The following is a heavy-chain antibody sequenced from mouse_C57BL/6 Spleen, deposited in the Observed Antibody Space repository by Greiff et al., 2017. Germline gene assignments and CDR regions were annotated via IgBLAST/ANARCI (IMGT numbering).Heavy chain of an antibody. CDR3: ASHYYGSSYGWYFDV. CDR1: GFTFSSYG. D-gene: IGHD1-1*01. V-gene: IGHV5-6*01. Sequence: EVKLMESGGDLVKPGGSLKLSCAASGFTFSSYGMSWVRQTPDKRLEWVATISSGGSYTYYPDSVKGRFTISRDNAKNTLYLQMSSLKSEDTAMYYCASHYYGSSYGWYFDVWGTGTTVTVSS. CDR2: ISSGGSYT. J-gene: IGHJ1*03.